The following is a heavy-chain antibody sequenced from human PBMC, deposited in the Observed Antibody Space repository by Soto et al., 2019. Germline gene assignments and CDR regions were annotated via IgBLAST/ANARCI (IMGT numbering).Heavy chain of an antibody. CDR1: GGSTSSYY. V-gene: IGHV4-59*01. CDR2: IYYSGST. D-gene: IGHD3-10*01. J-gene: IGHJ3*02. Sequence: SETLSLTCTVSGGSTSSYYWSWIRQPPGKGLEWIGYIYYSGSTNYNPSLKSRVTISVDTSKNQFSLKLSSVTAADTAVYYCARAWGGAFDIWGQGTMVTVSS. CDR3: ARAWGGAFDI.